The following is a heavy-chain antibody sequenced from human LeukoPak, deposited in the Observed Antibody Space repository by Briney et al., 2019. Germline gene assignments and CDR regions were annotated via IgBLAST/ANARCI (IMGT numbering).Heavy chain of an antibody. CDR3: AKGGREYSSSSYFDY. V-gene: IGHV3-23*01. D-gene: IGHD6-6*01. J-gene: IGHJ4*02. CDR1: GFTFSSYA. CDR2: ISGSGGST. Sequence: GGSLRLSCAASGFTFSSYAMSWVRQAPGKGLEWVSAISGSGGSTYYADSVKGRFTISRDNSKNTLYLQMNSLRAEDTAVYYCAKGGREYSSSSYFDYWGQGTLATVSS.